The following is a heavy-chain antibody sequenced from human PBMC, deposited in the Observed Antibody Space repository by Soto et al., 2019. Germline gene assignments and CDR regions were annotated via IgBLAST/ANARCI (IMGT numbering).Heavy chain of an antibody. V-gene: IGHV4-39*01. Sequence: SETLSLPCTVSSGSISSTIYSWDWIRQHQGKGLEWIGSIFYSGSTYYNPSLKSRVTISVDTSKNQFSLTRTSVTAADTAVYYCARLGAYCQSHDPWGPGTLVTVSS. CDR2: IFYSGST. J-gene: IGHJ5*02. D-gene: IGHD2-21*01. CDR1: SGSISSTIYS. CDR3: ARLGAYCQSHDP.